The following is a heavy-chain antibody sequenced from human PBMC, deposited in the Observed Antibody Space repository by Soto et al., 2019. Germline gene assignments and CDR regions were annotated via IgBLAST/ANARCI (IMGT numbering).Heavy chain of an antibody. D-gene: IGHD5-18*01. CDR1: GFTFSSYG. V-gene: IGHV3-48*01. CDR3: ARGYSYTQPVFDY. J-gene: IGHJ4*02. CDR2: ISSSTTTI. Sequence: GGSLRLSCVGSGFTFSSYGMNWVRQASGKGLEWLSFISSSTTTIYYADSVKGRFTISRDNAKNSLYLQMNSLRAEDTAVYYCARGYSYTQPVFDYWGLGTLVTVSS.